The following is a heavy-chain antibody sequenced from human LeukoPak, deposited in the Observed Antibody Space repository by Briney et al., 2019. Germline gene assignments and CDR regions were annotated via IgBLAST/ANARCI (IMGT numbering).Heavy chain of an antibody. CDR2: ISYSGST. V-gene: IGHV4-59*08. J-gene: IGHJ4*02. CDR1: GGSISSYY. Sequence: SETLSLTCTVSGGSISSYYWTWIRQPPGKGLEWIGYISYSGSTNYNPSLKSRVTISIDTSKSQFSLKLSSVTAADTAVYYCARHLEYYGSGSYEYWGQGTLVTVSS. D-gene: IGHD3-10*01. CDR3: ARHLEYYGSGSYEY.